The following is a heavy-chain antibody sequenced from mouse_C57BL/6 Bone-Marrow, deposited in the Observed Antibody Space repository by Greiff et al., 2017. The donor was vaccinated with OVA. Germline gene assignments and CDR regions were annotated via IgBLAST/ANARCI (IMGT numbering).Heavy chain of an antibody. CDR3: TRGYSNYYAMDY. CDR2: IDPETGGT. V-gene: IGHV1-15*01. J-gene: IGHJ4*01. Sequence: QVQLQQPGAELVRPGASVTLSCKASGYTFTDYEMHWVKQTPVHGLEWIGAIDPETGGTAYNQKFKGKAILTADKSSSTAYMELRRLTSEDSAVYYCTRGYSNYYAMDYWGQATSVTVSS. D-gene: IGHD2-5*01. CDR1: GYTFTDYE.